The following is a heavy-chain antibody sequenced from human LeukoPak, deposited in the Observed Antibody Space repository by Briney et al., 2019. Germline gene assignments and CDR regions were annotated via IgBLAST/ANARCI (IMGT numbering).Heavy chain of an antibody. Sequence: PGGSLRLSCVASGFTFSNYWMTWVRQAPGKGLEWVANIKQDGREKNYVDSVKGRFTISRDNAKNSLDLQMNGLRDEDTAVYYCTSGDYWGQGALVTVSS. J-gene: IGHJ4*02. CDR2: IKQDGREK. CDR3: TSGDY. V-gene: IGHV3-7*01. CDR1: GFTFSNYW.